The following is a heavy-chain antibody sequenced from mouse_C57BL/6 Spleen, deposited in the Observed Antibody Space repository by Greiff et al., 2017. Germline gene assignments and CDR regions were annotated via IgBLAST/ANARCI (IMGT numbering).Heavy chain of an antibody. D-gene: IGHD1-1*01. CDR3: ARELTLDY. CDR1: GYTFTSYW. V-gene: IGHV1-69*01. CDR2: IDPSDSYT. Sequence: VQLQQPGAELVMPGASVKLSCKASGYTFTSYWMHWVKQRPGQGLEWIGEIDPSDSYTNYNQKFKGKSTLTVDKSSSTAYMQLSSLTSEDSAVYYCARELTLDYWGQGTTLTVSS. J-gene: IGHJ2*01.